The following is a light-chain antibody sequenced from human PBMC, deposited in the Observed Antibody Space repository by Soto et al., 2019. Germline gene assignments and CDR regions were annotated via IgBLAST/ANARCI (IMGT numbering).Light chain of an antibody. CDR1: QSVGSS. CDR2: GAS. J-gene: IGKJ2*01. Sequence: EIVLTQSPATLSLSPGERATLSCRASQSVGSSLAWYQQKPGQAPSLLIYGASNRATGIPDRFSGGGSGTDFTLTISRLEPEDFAVYYCQQYGKSAMFTFGQGTKLEIK. CDR3: QQYGKSAMFT. V-gene: IGKV3-20*01.